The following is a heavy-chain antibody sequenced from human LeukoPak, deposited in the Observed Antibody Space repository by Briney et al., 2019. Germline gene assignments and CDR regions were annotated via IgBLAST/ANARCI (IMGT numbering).Heavy chain of an antibody. D-gene: IGHD5-18*01. CDR2: IFSTSGVT. Sequence: GGSLRLSCAAPGFTFSNYDMSWLRQAPGKGLEWLSFIFSTSGVTWYADSVKGRFAISRDNAKNSLSLQMNSLRAEDTAVYYCAKAMPDMAYFDYWGQGTLVTVSS. CDR1: GFTFSNYD. V-gene: IGHV3-48*01. CDR3: AKAMPDMAYFDY. J-gene: IGHJ4*02.